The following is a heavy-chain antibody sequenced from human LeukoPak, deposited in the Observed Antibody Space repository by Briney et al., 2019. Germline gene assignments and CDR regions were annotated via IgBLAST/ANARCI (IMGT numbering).Heavy chain of an antibody. CDR3: ARISSRSFFYYMDV. Sequence: GGSLRLSCAASGFTFSDFYMSWIRQAPGRGLEWISHIPNGGNAIYYADSVKGRFTISRDNAKESLSLQMSSLRDDATAVYYCARISSRSFFYYMDVWGKGTTVTVSS. CDR2: IPNGGNAI. V-gene: IGHV3-11*01. D-gene: IGHD2-2*01. J-gene: IGHJ6*03. CDR1: GFTFSDFY.